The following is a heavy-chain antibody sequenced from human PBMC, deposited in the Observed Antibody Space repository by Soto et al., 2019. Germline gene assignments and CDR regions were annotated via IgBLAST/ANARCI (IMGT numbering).Heavy chain of an antibody. CDR1: GLTFTSSA. D-gene: IGHD6-6*01. J-gene: IGHJ6*02. CDR3: AAIIAARVYYGMDV. CDR2: IVVGSGNT. Sequence: GASVEVSCKASGLTFTSSAVQWVRQARGQRLEWIGWIVVGSGNTNYAQKFQERVTITRDMSTSTAYMELSSLRSEDTAVYYCAAIIAARVYYGMDVWGQGTTVTVSS. V-gene: IGHV1-58*01.